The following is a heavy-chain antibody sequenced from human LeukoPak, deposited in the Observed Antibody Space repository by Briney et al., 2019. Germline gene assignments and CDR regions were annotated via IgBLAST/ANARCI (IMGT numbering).Heavy chain of an antibody. J-gene: IGHJ3*02. CDR3: ASRTIEYSSSSGIFDI. D-gene: IGHD6-6*01. CDR1: GFTLDDYA. CDR2: ISWDSDSI. Sequence: GRSLRLSCVASGFTLDDYAMHWVRQAPGKGLEWVSGISWDSDSIGYADSVKGRFTISRDNAKNSLYLQMNSLRAEDTALFYCASRTIEYSSSSGIFDIWGQGTMVTVSS. V-gene: IGHV3-9*01.